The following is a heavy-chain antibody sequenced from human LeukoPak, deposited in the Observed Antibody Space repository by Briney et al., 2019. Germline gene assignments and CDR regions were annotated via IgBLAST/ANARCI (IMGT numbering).Heavy chain of an antibody. CDR1: GFTFSSYA. D-gene: IGHD3-22*01. J-gene: IGHJ4*02. Sequence: GGSLRLPCAASGFTFSSYAMSWVRQAPGKGLEWVSAISGSGGSTYYADSVKGRFTISRDNSKNTLYLQMNSLRAEDTAVYYCAKDVYYYDSSGYYHDYWGQGTLVTVSS. CDR3: AKDVYYYDSSGYYHDY. V-gene: IGHV3-23*01. CDR2: ISGSGGST.